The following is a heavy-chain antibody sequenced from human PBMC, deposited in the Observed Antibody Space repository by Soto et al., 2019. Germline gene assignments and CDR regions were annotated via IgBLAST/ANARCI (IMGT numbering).Heavy chain of an antibody. J-gene: IGHJ4*02. V-gene: IGHV3-23*01. Sequence: RLCYAVSRVTFIGYGVNWVLQAPGKGLEWVSSISDDGDSTYYADSVKGRFTISRDNSKNTLYLQMNSLRADDTAVFYCAREMVRGVGSDYWGQGPPVTVSS. D-gene: IGHD3-10*01. CDR1: RVTFIGYG. CDR2: ISDDGDST. CDR3: AREMVRGVGSDY.